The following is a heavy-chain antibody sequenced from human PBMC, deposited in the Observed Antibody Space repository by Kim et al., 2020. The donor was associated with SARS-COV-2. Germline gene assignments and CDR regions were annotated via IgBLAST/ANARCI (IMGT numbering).Heavy chain of an antibody. Sequence: SETLSLTCTVSGGSISSGGYYWSWIRQHPGKGLEWIGNIYYSGITYYNPSLKSRVTISVDTSKNQFSLKLSSVTAADTAVYYCARLDQTYSPNYCSSTSCVWLFDYWGQGTLVTVSS. V-gene: IGHV4-31*03. CDR2: IYYSGIT. J-gene: IGHJ4*02. CDR3: ARLDQTYSPNYCSSTSCVWLFDY. D-gene: IGHD2-2*01. CDR1: GGSISSGGYY.